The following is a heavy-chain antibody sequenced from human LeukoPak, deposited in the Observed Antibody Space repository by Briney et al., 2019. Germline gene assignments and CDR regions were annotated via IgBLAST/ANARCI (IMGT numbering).Heavy chain of an antibody. CDR1: GFTFSSYS. CDR3: ARHCSGGSCYDY. Sequence: KSGGSLRLSCAASGFTFSSYSMNWVRQAPGKGLEWVSSISSSSSYIYYAAPVKGRFTISRDNAKNSLYLQMNSLRAEDTAVYYCARHCSGGSCYDYWGQGTLVTVSS. V-gene: IGHV3-21*01. D-gene: IGHD2-15*01. CDR2: ISSSSSYI. J-gene: IGHJ4*02.